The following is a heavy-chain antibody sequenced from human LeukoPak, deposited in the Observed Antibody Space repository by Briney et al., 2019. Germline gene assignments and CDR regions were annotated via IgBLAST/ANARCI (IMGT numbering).Heavy chain of an antibody. Sequence: ASVKVSCKASGYTFTSYGISWVRQAPGQGLEWMGWISAYNGNTNYAQKLQGRVTMTTDTSTSTAYMELRSLRFDDTAVYYCARAHYGSGSYTYYYGMDVWGQGTTVTVSS. CDR1: GYTFTSYG. V-gene: IGHV1-18*01. J-gene: IGHJ6*02. CDR3: ARAHYGSGSYTYYYGMDV. D-gene: IGHD3-10*01. CDR2: ISAYNGNT.